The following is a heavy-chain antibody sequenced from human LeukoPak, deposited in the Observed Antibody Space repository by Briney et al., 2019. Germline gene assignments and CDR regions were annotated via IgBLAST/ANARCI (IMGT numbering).Heavy chain of an antibody. D-gene: IGHD5-18*01. V-gene: IGHV4-59*01. Sequence: SEPLSLTCTVSGASIRSNYWSWIRQPPGKGLEWIGYMYHSGNTDFNPSLKSRVTISLDTSKNQFSLKVTSVTAADTAVYYCARTMSGSYGLDYWGQGILVTVSS. CDR1: GASIRSNY. CDR3: ARTMSGSYGLDY. CDR2: MYHSGNT. J-gene: IGHJ4*02.